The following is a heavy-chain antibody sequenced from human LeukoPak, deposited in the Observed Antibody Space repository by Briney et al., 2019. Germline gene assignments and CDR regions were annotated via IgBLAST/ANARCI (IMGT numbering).Heavy chain of an antibody. Sequence: GGSLRLSCAASGFTLSSYAMHGVRQAPGKGLEWVAVISYDGSNKYYAVSVKGRFTISRDNSKNTLYLQMNSLRAEDTAEYYCARALYDSSVDYWGQGTLVTVSS. V-gene: IGHV3-30-3*01. J-gene: IGHJ4*02. CDR2: ISYDGSNK. D-gene: IGHD3-22*01. CDR1: GFTLSSYA. CDR3: ARALYDSSVDY.